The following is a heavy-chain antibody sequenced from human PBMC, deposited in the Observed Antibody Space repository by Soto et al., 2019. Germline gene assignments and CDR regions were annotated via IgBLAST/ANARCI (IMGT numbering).Heavy chain of an antibody. V-gene: IGHV1-8*01. D-gene: IGHD1-26*01. Sequence: QVQLVQSGAEVKRPGASVKVSCKAPGYTFASYDINWVRQATGEGLEWMGWMIPNSGNTGYAQKFQGRLTMTRNTSISTAYMELSSLRSEDTAVYYCARGNGGSYDWFDPWGQGTLVTVSS. CDR1: GYTFASYD. CDR3: ARGNGGSYDWFDP. J-gene: IGHJ5*02. CDR2: MIPNSGNT.